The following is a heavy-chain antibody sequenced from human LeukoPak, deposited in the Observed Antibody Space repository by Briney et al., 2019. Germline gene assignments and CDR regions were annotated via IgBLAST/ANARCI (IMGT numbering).Heavy chain of an antibody. CDR3: ARGPPRGKYYYMDV. CDR2: IGTASDT. J-gene: IGHJ6*03. D-gene: IGHD1-1*01. CDR1: GFTFSSFD. Sequence: GGSLRLSCAASGFTFSSFDMHWVRRPTGQGLEWVSTIGTASDTYYPGSVEGRSTLSRDNAKNSLYLQMNSLTAGDTAVYSCARGPPRGKYYYMDVWGKGTTVTVSS. V-gene: IGHV3-13*01.